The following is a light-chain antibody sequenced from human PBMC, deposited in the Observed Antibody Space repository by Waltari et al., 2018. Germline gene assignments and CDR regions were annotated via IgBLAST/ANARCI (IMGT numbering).Light chain of an antibody. Sequence: QSALTQPASVSGSPGQSITISCTGTSSDVGGYNYVSWYQQHPGKAPKLMIYDVTNRPSGLSDRFAASKSGHTASLTISGLQAEDEADYYCCSFRSSSTWVFGGGTKLTVL. CDR1: SSDVGGYNY. V-gene: IGLV2-14*01. CDR2: DVT. CDR3: CSFRSSSTWV. J-gene: IGLJ3*02.